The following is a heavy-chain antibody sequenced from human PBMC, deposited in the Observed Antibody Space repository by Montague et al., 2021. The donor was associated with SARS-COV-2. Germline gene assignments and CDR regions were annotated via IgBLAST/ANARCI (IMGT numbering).Heavy chain of an antibody. Sequence: ALAKPTQTLTLTCTFSGFSLSTSGMRASWIRQPPGKALEWLARIDWDDDKFYSTSLKTRLTISKDTSKNQVVLTMTNMDPVDTATYYCARSYYDILTAYYTPFDYWGQGTLVTVSS. D-gene: IGHD3-9*01. CDR2: IDWDDDK. CDR3: ARSYYDILTAYYTPFDY. J-gene: IGHJ4*02. V-gene: IGHV2-70*04. CDR1: GFSLSTSGMR.